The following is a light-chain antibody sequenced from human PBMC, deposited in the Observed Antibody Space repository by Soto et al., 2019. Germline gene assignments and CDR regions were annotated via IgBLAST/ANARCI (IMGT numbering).Light chain of an antibody. V-gene: IGLV2-23*02. CDR2: EVH. J-gene: IGLJ2*01. CDR1: TSDVAYYDL. Sequence: QSALTQPASVSGSPGQSITISCAGTTSDVAYYDLVSWYQQHPGRAPKLLIYEVHKRPSGISVRFSGPKSGATASLTISGLLPEDEAVYFCCTYAGHVPKFGGGTKLTVL. CDR3: CTYAGHVPK.